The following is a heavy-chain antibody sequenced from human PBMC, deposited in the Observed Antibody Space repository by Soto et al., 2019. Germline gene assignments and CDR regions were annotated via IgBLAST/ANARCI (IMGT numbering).Heavy chain of an antibody. CDR2: ISAYNGNT. V-gene: IGHV1-18*03. D-gene: IGHD2-15*01. Sequence: ASVKVSCKASGYTFTSYGISWVRQAPGQGLEWMGWISAYNGNTNYAQKLQGRFTISRDNFKNTLYLQMGSLRAEDMAVYYCARGIFDSYGMDVWGQGTTVTVSS. CDR1: GYTFTSYG. CDR3: ARGIFDSYGMDV. J-gene: IGHJ6*02.